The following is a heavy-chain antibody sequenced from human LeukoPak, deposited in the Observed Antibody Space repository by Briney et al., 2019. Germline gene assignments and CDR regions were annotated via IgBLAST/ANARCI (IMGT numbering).Heavy chain of an antibody. D-gene: IGHD3-22*01. J-gene: IGHJ4*02. CDR2: ISAYNGNT. CDR1: GYTFSTYG. CDR3: ARGGGRRGYYDSSGYSSAFDY. V-gene: IGHV1-18*01. Sequence: GASVKVSCKASGYTFSTYGISWVRQAPGQGPEWVGWISAYNGNTNYAQKFQGRVTMTIELSTSTAYMELRRLRSDDTAVYYCARGGGRRGYYDSSGYSSAFDYWGQGTLVTVSS.